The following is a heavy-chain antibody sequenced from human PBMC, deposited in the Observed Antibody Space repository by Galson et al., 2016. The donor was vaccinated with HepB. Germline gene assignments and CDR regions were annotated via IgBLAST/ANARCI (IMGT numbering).Heavy chain of an antibody. J-gene: IGHJ4*02. D-gene: IGHD2-21*02. V-gene: IGHV5-51*01. CDR3: ARQVVPGLFDQ. CDR1: GYIFTSYW. CDR2: INPGDSDT. Sequence: GAEVKKPGESLKISCKASGYIFTSYWIGWVRQMPGKGLEWMTIINPGDSDTRYSPSFQGQVTISADESITTAYLQWSSLKASDTAMYYCARQVVPGLFDQWGQGTLVTVSS.